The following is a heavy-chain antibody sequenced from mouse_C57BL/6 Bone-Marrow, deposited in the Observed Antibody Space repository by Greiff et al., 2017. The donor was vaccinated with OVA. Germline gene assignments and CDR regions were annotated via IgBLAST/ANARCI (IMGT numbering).Heavy chain of an antibody. J-gene: IGHJ4*01. CDR3: THLDYAMDY. V-gene: IGHV1-15*01. Sequence: QLQQSGAELVRPGASVTLSCKASGYTFTDYEMHWVKQTPVHGLEWIGAIAPETGGTAYTQKFKGKAILTADTSSSTAYMELRSLTSEDSAVYYCTHLDYAMDYWGQGTSVTVSS. CDR1: GYTFTDYE. CDR2: IAPETGGT.